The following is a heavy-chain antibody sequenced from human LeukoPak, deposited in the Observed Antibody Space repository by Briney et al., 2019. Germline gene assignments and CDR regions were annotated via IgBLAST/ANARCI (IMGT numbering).Heavy chain of an antibody. J-gene: IGHJ4*02. CDR1: GGSISTYY. Sequence: SETLSLTCTVSGGSISTYYWSWIRQPPGKGLEWIGYIYHSGSTKYNPSLKSRVTLSVDTSKNQISLRLSSVTAADTAVYYCTRDGGVAVSPLDFDFWGQGTLVTVSS. CDR2: IYHSGST. V-gene: IGHV4-59*01. D-gene: IGHD6-19*01. CDR3: TRDGGVAVSPLDFDF.